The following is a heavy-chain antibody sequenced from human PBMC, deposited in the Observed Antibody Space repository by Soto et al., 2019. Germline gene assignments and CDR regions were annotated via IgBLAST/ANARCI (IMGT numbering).Heavy chain of an antibody. CDR1: GGSISSGDSY. D-gene: IGHD3-22*01. V-gene: IGHV4-30-4*01. J-gene: IGHJ6*02. CDR3: ARGGRLFMGDYYYYGMDV. Sequence: SETLSLTCTVSGGSISSGDSYWSWIRQPPGKGLEWIGYIYYSGSTYYNPSLKSRVTISVDTSKNQFSLKLSSGTAADTALYYCARGGRLFMGDYYYYGMDVWGQGTTVTVSS. CDR2: IYYSGST.